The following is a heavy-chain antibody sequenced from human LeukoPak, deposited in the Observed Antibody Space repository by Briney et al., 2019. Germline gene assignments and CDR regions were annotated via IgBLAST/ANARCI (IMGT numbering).Heavy chain of an antibody. CDR3: ARDPNGGIVVVPADDY. D-gene: IGHD2-2*01. V-gene: IGHV1-2*02. J-gene: IGHJ4*02. CDR1: GYTFTGYY. Sequence: GASVKVSCKASGYTFTGYYMHWVRQAPGQGLEWMGWINPNSGGTNHAQKFQGRVTMTRDTSISTAYMELSRLRSDDTAVYYCARDPNGGIVVVPADDYWGQGTLVTVSS. CDR2: INPNSGGT.